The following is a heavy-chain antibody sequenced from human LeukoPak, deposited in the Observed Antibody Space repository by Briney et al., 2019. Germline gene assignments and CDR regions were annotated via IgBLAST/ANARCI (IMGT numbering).Heavy chain of an antibody. CDR1: GFTFSSYE. D-gene: IGHD4-17*01. Sequence: GGSLRLSCAASGFTFSSYEMNWVRQAPGKGLDWVSYISSSGSTIYYADSVKGRFTISRDNAKNSLYVQMNSLRAEDTAVYYCASLLTTDRWGQGTLVTVSS. J-gene: IGHJ4*02. V-gene: IGHV3-48*03. CDR3: ASLLTTDR. CDR2: ISSSGSTI.